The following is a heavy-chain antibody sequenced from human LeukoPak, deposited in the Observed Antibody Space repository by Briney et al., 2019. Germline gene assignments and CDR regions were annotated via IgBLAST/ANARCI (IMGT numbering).Heavy chain of an antibody. V-gene: IGHV4-4*02. CDR1: GGSISSSNW. CDR3: AELGITMIGGV. D-gene: IGHD3-10*02. J-gene: IGHJ6*04. CDR2: IYHSGST. Sequence: SGTLSLTCAVSGGSISSSNWWSWVRQPPGKGLEWIGEIYHSGSTNYNPSLKSRVTISVDTSKNQFSLKLSSVTAADTAVYYCAELGITMIGGVWGKGTTVTISS.